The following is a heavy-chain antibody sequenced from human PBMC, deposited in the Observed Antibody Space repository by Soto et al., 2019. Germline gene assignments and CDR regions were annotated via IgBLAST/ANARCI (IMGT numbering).Heavy chain of an antibody. V-gene: IGHV5-51*01. CDR2: IYPGDSDT. CDR1: GYSFTSYW. J-gene: IGHJ4*02. CDR3: ARGYCSGGSCYSGPVDY. Sequence: GESLQISCKGSGYSFTSYWIGWVRQMPGKGLEWMGIIYPGDSDTRYSPSFQGQVTISADKSISTAYLQWSSLKASDTAMYYCARGYCSGGSCYSGPVDYWGQGTLVTVSS. D-gene: IGHD2-15*01.